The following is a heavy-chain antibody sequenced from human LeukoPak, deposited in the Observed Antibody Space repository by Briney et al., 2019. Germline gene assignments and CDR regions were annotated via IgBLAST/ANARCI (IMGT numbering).Heavy chain of an antibody. V-gene: IGHV4-38-2*01. D-gene: IGHD3-3*01. Sequence: ASETLSLTCAVSGYSISSGYYWGWIRQPPGKGLEWIGSIYHSGSTYYSPSLKSRVTISVDTSKNQFSLKLSSVTAADTAVYYCARHGRITIFPDYWGQGTLVTVSS. CDR3: ARHGRITIFPDY. CDR2: IYHSGST. J-gene: IGHJ4*02. CDR1: GYSISSGYY.